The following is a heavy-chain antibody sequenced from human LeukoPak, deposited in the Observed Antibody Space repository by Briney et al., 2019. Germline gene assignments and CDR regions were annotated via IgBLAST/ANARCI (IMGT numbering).Heavy chain of an antibody. V-gene: IGHV3-9*01. CDR3: AKDRAQGVPFRVIDH. Sequence: GMSLRLSCAASGFALDDYALHWVRQAPGKCREWVSGVSWNSGTIGYGGSVRGRFTISRDNAKNSLFLQMDSLRPEDTGLYYCAKDRAQGVPFRVIDHWGQGTLVTVTS. CDR2: VSWNSGTI. J-gene: IGHJ1*01. CDR1: GFALDDYA. D-gene: IGHD2-21*01.